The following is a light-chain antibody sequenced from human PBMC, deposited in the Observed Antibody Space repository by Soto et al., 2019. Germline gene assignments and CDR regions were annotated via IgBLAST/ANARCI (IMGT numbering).Light chain of an antibody. Sequence: QSVLTQPPSVSGAPGQRVTISCTGSSSNIGAGYDVHWYQQLPGTAPKLLIYGNSNRPSGVPDRFSGSKSGTSASLAITGLQPEDEADYYCQSHDSSLSGYVFGTGTKLTVL. V-gene: IGLV1-40*01. J-gene: IGLJ1*01. CDR2: GNS. CDR3: QSHDSSLSGYV. CDR1: SSNIGAGYD.